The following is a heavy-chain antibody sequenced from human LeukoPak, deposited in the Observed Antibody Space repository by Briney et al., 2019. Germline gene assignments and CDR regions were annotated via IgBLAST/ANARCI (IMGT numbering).Heavy chain of an antibody. CDR1: VYTFTSYG. CDR2: ISAYNGNT. J-gene: IGHJ3*02. CDR3: ARGRDIVATTYCGGDCYGAFDI. D-gene: IGHD2-21*02. V-gene: IGHV1-18*01. Sequence: ASVKVSCKTCVYTFTSYGISWVRQVPGQGLEWMGWISAYNGNTNYAQKLQGRVTMTTDTSTSTAYMELRSLRSDDTAVYYCARGRDIVATTYCGGDCYGAFDIWGQGTMVTVSS.